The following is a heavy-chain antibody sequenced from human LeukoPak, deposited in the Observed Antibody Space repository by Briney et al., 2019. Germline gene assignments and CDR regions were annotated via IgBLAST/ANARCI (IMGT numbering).Heavy chain of an antibody. Sequence: SVKVSCKASGGTFSSYAITWVRQAPGQGLEWMGRIIPIVGKANYAQNFQGRVTITADKSTSTVYVELSSLRSEDTAVYYCAREREGGMGLYFDSWGQGTLATVSS. CDR3: AREREGGMGLYFDS. V-gene: IGHV1-69*04. CDR2: IIPIVGKA. J-gene: IGHJ4*02. D-gene: IGHD1-26*01. CDR1: GGTFSSYA.